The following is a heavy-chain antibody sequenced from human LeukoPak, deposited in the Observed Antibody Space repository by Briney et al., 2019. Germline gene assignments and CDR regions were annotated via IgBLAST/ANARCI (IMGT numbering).Heavy chain of an antibody. D-gene: IGHD2-15*01. CDR3: ARGRYCSGGSCLLNYGMDV. CDR1: GGTSSSYA. CDR2: IIPILGIA. Sequence: VASVKVSCKASGGTSSSYAISWVRQAPGQGLEWMGRIIPILGIANYAQKFQGRVTITADKSTSTAYMELSSLRSEDTAVYYCARGRYCSGGSCLLNYGMDVWGQGTTVTVSS. V-gene: IGHV1-69*04. J-gene: IGHJ6*02.